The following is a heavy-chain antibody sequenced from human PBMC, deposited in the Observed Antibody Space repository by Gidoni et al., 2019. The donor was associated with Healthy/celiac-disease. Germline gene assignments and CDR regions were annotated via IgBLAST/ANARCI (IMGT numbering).Heavy chain of an antibody. CDR1: GYTFTSYA. CDR3: ARDGGYSYGYVGYFDY. J-gene: IGHJ4*02. CDR2: INAGNGKT. D-gene: IGHD5-18*01. Sequence: QVQLVPSGAEVKKPGASVKVSCKASGYTFTSYAMHWVRQAPGQRLEWMGWINAGNGKTKYSQKFQGRVTITRDTSASTAYMERSSLRSEDTAVYYCARDGGYSYGYVGYFDYWGQGTLVTVSS. V-gene: IGHV1-3*01.